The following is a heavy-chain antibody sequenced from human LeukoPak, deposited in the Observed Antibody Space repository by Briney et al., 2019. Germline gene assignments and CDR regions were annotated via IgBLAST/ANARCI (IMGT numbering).Heavy chain of an antibody. Sequence: GGSLRLSCAASGFTFSSYAMSWVRQAPGKGLEWVSAISGSGGSTYYADSVKGRFTISRDNSKDTLYLQMNSLRAEDTAVYYCATVFSFSAYYFDYWGQGTLVTVSS. V-gene: IGHV3-23*01. CDR1: GFTFSSYA. CDR2: ISGSGGST. CDR3: ATVFSFSAYYFDY. J-gene: IGHJ4*02. D-gene: IGHD4-17*01.